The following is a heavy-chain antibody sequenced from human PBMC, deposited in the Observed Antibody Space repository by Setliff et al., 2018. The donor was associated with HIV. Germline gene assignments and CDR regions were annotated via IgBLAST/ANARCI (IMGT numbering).Heavy chain of an antibody. CDR3: ARVLRGAAGCLDY. Sequence: PGGSLRLSCGASGFTFSGSPMHWVRQASGKGLEWVGRIKTEAEGYATAYAASVKGRFTISRDDSKNTAYLQMNSLKTEDTAIYYCARVLRGAAGCLDYWGQGTLVTVSS. CDR1: GFTFSGSP. V-gene: IGHV3-73*01. CDR2: IKTEAEGYAT. D-gene: IGHD6-13*01. J-gene: IGHJ4*02.